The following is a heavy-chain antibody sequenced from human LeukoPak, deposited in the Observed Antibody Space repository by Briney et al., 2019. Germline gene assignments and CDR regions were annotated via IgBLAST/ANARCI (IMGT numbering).Heavy chain of an antibody. CDR1: GFTFSSYA. CDR2: ISSNGGST. Sequence: PGGSLRLSCAASGFTFSSYAMHWVRQAPGKGLEYVSAISSNGGSTYYANSVKGRFTISRDNSKNTLYLQMGSLRAEDMAVYYCARDFASSGYYGWQPFDYWGQGTLVTVSS. J-gene: IGHJ4*02. V-gene: IGHV3-64*01. CDR3: ARDFASSGYYGWQPFDY. D-gene: IGHD3-22*01.